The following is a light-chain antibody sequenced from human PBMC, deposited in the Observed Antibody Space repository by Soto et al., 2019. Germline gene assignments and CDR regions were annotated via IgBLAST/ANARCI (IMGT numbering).Light chain of an antibody. V-gene: IGKV1-5*03. Sequence: DIQMTQSPSILSASVADRVTITCRASQNIGRWLAWYQQKPGKAPKLLIYSASSLESGVPSRFSGSGSGTEFTLTINSLQPDDFATYYCQQYDSYSWTFGQGNKVEIK. CDR3: QQYDSYSWT. J-gene: IGKJ1*01. CDR2: SAS. CDR1: QNIGRW.